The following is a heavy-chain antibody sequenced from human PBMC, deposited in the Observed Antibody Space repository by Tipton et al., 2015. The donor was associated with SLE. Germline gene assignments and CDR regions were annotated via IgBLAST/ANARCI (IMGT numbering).Heavy chain of an antibody. Sequence: SLRLSCAASGFTFSSYEMNWVRQAPGKGLEWVSYISSSGSTIYYADSVKGRFTISRDNAKNSLYLQMNSLRAEDTAVYYCASFIAAADNTVGYYFDYWGQGTLVTVSS. CDR3: ASFIAAADNTVGYYFDY. V-gene: IGHV3-48*03. J-gene: IGHJ4*02. D-gene: IGHD6-13*01. CDR2: ISSSGSTI. CDR1: GFTFSSYE.